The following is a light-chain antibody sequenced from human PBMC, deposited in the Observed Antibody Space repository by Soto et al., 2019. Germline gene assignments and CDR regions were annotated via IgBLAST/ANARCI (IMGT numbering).Light chain of an antibody. CDR3: AAWDDNLNAWV. V-gene: IGLV1-44*01. CDR1: SANIGSNT. J-gene: IGLJ3*02. CDR2: SNT. Sequence: VLTQPPSASGTPGQRVAISCSGSSANIGSNTVNWYQQLPGTAPKLLIHSNTQRPSGVPDRFSGSKSGTSASLAISGLQSEDEADYYCAAWDDNLNAWVFGGGTKLTVL.